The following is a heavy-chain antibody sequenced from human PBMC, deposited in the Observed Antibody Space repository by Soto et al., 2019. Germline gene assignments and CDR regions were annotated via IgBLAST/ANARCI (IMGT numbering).Heavy chain of an antibody. CDR1: GYTFTNHG. V-gene: IGHV1-18*04. Sequence: QVQLVQSGPEVKKPGASVKVSCKASGYTFTNHGISWVRQAPGQGLEWVGWISGYNANTKYAQKFQGRVTMSTDTHTNTAYMELRSMRSDDTAVYYCATDFYPLAYYLDYWGQGTLVTVSS. CDR3: ATDFYPLAYYLDY. J-gene: IGHJ4*02. CDR2: ISGYNANT.